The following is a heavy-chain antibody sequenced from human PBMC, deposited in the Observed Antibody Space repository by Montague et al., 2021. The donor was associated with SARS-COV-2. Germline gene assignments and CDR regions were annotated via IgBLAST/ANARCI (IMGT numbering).Heavy chain of an antibody. V-gene: IGHV4-39*01. J-gene: IGHJ5*02. CDR2: IYYSGST. D-gene: IGHD3-22*01. Sequence: SETLSLTCTVSGGSISSSSYYWGWIRQPPGKGLEWIGSIYYSGSTYYNPSLKSRVTISVDTSKNQFSLKLSSVTAADTAVYYCVRGVTMIVVVMRYNWFDPWGQGTLVTASS. CDR3: VRGVTMIVVVMRYNWFDP. CDR1: GGSISSSSYY.